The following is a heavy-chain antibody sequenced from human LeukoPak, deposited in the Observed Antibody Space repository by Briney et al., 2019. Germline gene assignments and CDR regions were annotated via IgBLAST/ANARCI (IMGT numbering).Heavy chain of an antibody. Sequence: SGGSLRLSCAASGFTFSTYNMSWVRQAPGKGLEWVSSISSTGSAKYYADSVRGRFTISRDNANHSLYLQMNSLRAEDTAVYYCAKERRGYSYGYIDYWGQGSLVSVSS. CDR2: ISSTGSAK. CDR1: GFTFSTYN. D-gene: IGHD5-18*01. V-gene: IGHV3-21*01. CDR3: AKERRGYSYGYIDY. J-gene: IGHJ4*02.